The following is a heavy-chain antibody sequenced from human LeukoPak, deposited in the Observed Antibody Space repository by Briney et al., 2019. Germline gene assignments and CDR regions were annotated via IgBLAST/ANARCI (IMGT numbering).Heavy chain of an antibody. V-gene: IGHV3-21*01. Sequence: PGGSLRLSCAASGFPFSAYSMNWVRQAPGKGLEWVSSISGSSSYLYYADSVKGRFTIPRDNAKNSLYLHMNSLRAEDTAVYYCAKAYYDCSGYSYYFCYWGQGTLVTVSS. J-gene: IGHJ4*02. CDR2: ISGSSSYL. CDR3: AKAYYDCSGYSYYFCY. D-gene: IGHD3-22*01. CDR1: GFPFSAYS.